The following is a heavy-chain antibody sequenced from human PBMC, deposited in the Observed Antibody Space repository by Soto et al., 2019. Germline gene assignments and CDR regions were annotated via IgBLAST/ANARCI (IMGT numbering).Heavy chain of an antibody. CDR1: GDSLTNHY. D-gene: IGHD6-19*01. CDR3: ARSGSGWSSYDI. J-gene: IGHJ3*02. Sequence: SETLSLTCSVSGDSLTNHYWAWIRHSPGTGLEWIGNIYDSGSTNYNPSLKSRVTISVDTPKNQFSLKLSSVTAADTAVYYCARSGSGWSSYDIWGQGTMVTVSS. CDR2: IYDSGST. V-gene: IGHV4-59*11.